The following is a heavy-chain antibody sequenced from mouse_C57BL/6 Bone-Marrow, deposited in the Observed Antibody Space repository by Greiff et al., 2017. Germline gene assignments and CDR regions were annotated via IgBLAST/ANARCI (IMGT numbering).Heavy chain of an antibody. CDR3: AIGYYGNYYAMDY. Sequence: QVQLQQPGAELVKPGASVKVSCKASGYTFTSYWMHWVKQRPGQGLEWIGRIHPSGSDTNYNQKFKGKATLTVDKSSSTAYMQLISLTSEDSAVYYCAIGYYGNYYAMDYWGQGTSVTVSS. D-gene: IGHD2-1*01. V-gene: IGHV1-74*01. CDR1: GYTFTSYW. J-gene: IGHJ4*01. CDR2: IHPSGSDT.